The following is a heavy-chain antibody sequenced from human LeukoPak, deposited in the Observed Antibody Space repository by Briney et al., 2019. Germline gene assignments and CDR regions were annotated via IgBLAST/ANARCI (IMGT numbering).Heavy chain of an antibody. CDR3: ARDRRGLRYFDPTYYFDY. V-gene: IGHV3-33*01. Sequence: GRSLRFSCAASGFTFSSYGMHWVRQAPGKGLEWVAVIWYDGSNKYYADSVKGRFTISRDNSKNTLYLQMNSLRAEDTAVYYCARDRRGLRYFDPTYYFDYWGQGTLVTVSS. J-gene: IGHJ4*02. CDR1: GFTFSSYG. CDR2: IWYDGSNK. D-gene: IGHD3-9*01.